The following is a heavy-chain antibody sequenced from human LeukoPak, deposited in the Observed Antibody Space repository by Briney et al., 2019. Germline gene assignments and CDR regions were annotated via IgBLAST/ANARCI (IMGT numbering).Heavy chain of an antibody. D-gene: IGHD3-10*01. CDR1: GFTVSNSY. V-gene: IGHV3-53*01. CDR3: ARDFSGALWFGEP. J-gene: IGHJ4*02. CDR2: IYSGGTI. Sequence: PGGSLRLSCAASGFTVSNSYVSWVRQAPGKGLEWVSGIYSGGTIYYRDSVKGRFTISRDNSKNTLYLQMNSLRAEDTAVYYCARDFSGALWFGEPRGQGTLVTVSS.